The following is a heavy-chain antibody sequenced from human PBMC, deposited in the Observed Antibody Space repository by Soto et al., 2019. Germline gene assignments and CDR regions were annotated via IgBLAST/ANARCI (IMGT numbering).Heavy chain of an antibody. CDR3: ARDMPYAAGSLAGCDY. V-gene: IGHV4-59*01. D-gene: IGHD1-26*01. CDR2: IYHSGTT. Sequence: LSLTCTVSGGSITGSYWSWIRQPPGKTLEWIGYIYHSGTTTYNPSLKSRVSISVDTSKNQFSLRLTSVIAADTAVYYCARDMPYAAGSLAGCDYWGQGILVTVSS. CDR1: GGSITGSY. J-gene: IGHJ4*02.